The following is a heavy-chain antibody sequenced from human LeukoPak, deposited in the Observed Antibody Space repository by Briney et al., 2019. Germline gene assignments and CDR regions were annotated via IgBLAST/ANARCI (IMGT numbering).Heavy chain of an antibody. CDR2: IIPIFGTA. J-gene: IGHJ3*02. CDR3: ARAVVVITNDAFDI. Sequence: GASVTVSCKASGGTFSSYAISWVRQAPGQGLEWMGGIIPIFGTANYAQKFQGRVTITADKSTSTAYMELSSLRSEDTAVYYCARAVVVITNDAFDIWGQGTMVTVSS. D-gene: IGHD3-22*01. CDR1: GGTFSSYA. V-gene: IGHV1-69*06.